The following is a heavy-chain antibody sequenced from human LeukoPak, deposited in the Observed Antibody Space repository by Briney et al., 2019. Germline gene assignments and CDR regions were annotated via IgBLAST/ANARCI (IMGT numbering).Heavy chain of an antibody. D-gene: IGHD3-10*01. J-gene: IGHJ5*02. CDR1: GASISSTNNF. CDR3: ARGLTYYYGSGSNNWFDP. CDR2: IYYSVST. V-gene: IGHV4-39*07. Sequence: SETLSLTCTVSGASISSTNNFWGWIRQTPGKGLEWIATIYYSVSTYYNPSLKSRLTISVDTSKNQFSLKLSSVTAADTAVYYCARGLTYYYGSGSNNWFDPWGQGTLVTVSS.